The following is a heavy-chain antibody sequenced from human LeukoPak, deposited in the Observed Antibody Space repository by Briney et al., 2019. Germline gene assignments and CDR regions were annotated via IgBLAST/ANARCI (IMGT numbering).Heavy chain of an antibody. Sequence: GGSLRLSCAASGFTVSSNYMSWVRQAPGKGLEWVSVIYSGGSTYYADSVKGRFTISRDNSKNTLYLQMNSLRAEDTAVYYCASFYVRDSNYDDYWGQGTLVTVSS. CDR3: ASFYVRDSNYDDY. D-gene: IGHD4-11*01. CDR2: IYSGGST. J-gene: IGHJ4*02. CDR1: GFTVSSNY. V-gene: IGHV3-53*01.